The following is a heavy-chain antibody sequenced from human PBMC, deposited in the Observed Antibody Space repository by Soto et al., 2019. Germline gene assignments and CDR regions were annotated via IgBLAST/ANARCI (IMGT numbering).Heavy chain of an antibody. CDR1: GVTFSTYS. J-gene: IGHJ6*02. Sequence: GGSLRLSCVGSGVTFSTYSINWVRQAPGKGLEWVSSISSRSDIYYADSVKGRFTISRDNAKNSVSLQMNSLRAEDTAVYYCAREYTAWLLAYGLDVRGQGTT. CDR3: AREYTAWLLAYGLDV. V-gene: IGHV3-21*01. D-gene: IGHD5-12*01. CDR2: ISSRSDI.